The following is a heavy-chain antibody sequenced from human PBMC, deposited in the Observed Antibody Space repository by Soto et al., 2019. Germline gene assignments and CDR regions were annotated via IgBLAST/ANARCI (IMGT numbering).Heavy chain of an antibody. CDR1: GFSLTTRGVG. D-gene: IGHD3-16*01. V-gene: IGHV2-5*02. Sequence: QITLKESGPTLVKPTQTLTLTCTFSGFSLTTRGVGVGWIRQPPGKALECLALIYWDDDKRYSPSLQSRLSITKDTSKNHVVLTITNLDPVDTATYYCAHIPNYYQYDWFDPWGQGTLVSVSS. CDR3: AHIPNYYQYDWFDP. CDR2: IYWDDDK. J-gene: IGHJ5*02.